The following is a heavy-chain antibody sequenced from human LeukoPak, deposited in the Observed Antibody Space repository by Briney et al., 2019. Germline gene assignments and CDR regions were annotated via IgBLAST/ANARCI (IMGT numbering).Heavy chain of an antibody. D-gene: IGHD1-1*01. Sequence: GSLRLSCAASGFTFSSYWMHWVRQAPGKGLVWVSRINSDGSSTSYADSVKGRFTISRDNAKNTLYLQMNSLRAEDTAVYFCARDSRTTGTTSGYFDYWGQGTLVTVSS. CDR1: GFTFSSYW. CDR3: ARDSRTTGTTSGYFDY. J-gene: IGHJ4*02. V-gene: IGHV3-74*01. CDR2: INSDGSST.